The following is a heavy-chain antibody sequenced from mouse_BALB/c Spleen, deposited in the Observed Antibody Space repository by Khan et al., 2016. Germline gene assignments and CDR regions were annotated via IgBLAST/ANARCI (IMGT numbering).Heavy chain of an antibody. CDR2: INPYNDGT. CDR1: GYTFTSYV. CDR3: AIEDGSYRTYWYCDD. Sequence: EVQLKQSGPELVKPGASVKISCTATGYTFTSYVMHWVKQKPGQGLEWIGYINPYNDGTKYNDKFKGKATLTSDKSTSTAYMQLSSLTSEDPAAYYSAIEDGSYRTYWYCDDWGEGTTVTVSS. D-gene: IGHD1-1*02. V-gene: IGHV1S136*01. J-gene: IGHJ1*01.